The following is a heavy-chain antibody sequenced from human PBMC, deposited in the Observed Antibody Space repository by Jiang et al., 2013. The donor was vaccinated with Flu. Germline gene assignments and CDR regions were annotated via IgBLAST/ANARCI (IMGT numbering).Heavy chain of an antibody. CDR3: ARILSYDSSGYYPVGIFDY. V-gene: IGHV2-70*01. CDR1: GFSLSTSGMC. CDR2: IDWDDDK. D-gene: IGHD3-22*01. Sequence: VKPTQTLTLTCTFSGFSLSTSGMCVSWIRQPPGKALEWLALIDWDDDKYYSTSLKTRLTISKDTSKNRVVLTMTNMDPVDTATYYCARILSYDSSGYYPVGIFDYWGQGTLVTVSS. J-gene: IGHJ4*02.